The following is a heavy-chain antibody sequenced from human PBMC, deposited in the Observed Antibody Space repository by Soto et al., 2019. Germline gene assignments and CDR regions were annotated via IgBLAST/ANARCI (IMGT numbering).Heavy chain of an antibody. D-gene: IGHD3-16*01. J-gene: IGHJ3*01. CDR3: ASYVGSGGYGAFDL. CDR2: TFRKGDT. V-gene: IGHV4-4*02. Sequence: SETLSLTCALSGGSVSDKRWWTWVRQTPGKGLEWIGETFRKGDTNYNAFLKSRVSISIDKSRNQVSLILTSVTAADTAVYYCASYVGSGGYGAFDLWGQGTVATVSS. CDR1: GGSVSDKRW.